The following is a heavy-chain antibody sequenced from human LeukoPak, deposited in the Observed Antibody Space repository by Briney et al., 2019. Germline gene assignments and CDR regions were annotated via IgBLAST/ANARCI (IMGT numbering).Heavy chain of an antibody. CDR2: IKSKTDGGTT. D-gene: IGHD2-2*01. J-gene: IGHJ3*02. CDR1: GFTFSNAW. Sequence: GGSLRLSCAASGFTFSNAWMSWVRQAPGKGLEWVGRIKSKTDGGTTDYAAPVKDRFTISRDDSRNTLYLQMNSLKAEDIAVYYCAKDGDCSSTSCRDAFDIWGQGTMVTVSS. CDR3: AKDGDCSSTSCRDAFDI. V-gene: IGHV3-15*01.